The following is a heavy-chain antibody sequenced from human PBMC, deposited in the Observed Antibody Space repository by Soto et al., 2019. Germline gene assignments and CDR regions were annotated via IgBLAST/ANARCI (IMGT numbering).Heavy chain of an antibody. D-gene: IGHD2-2*01. CDR2: ISGSGGST. J-gene: IGHJ6*03. Sequence: GGSLRLSCAASGFTFSSYAMSWVRQAPGKGLEWVSAISGSGGSTYYADSVKGRFTISRDNSKNTLYLQMNSLRAEDTAVYYCSNVRVVLPTACMDVWGTTTSGTGSS. CDR1: GFTFSSYA. V-gene: IGHV3-23*01. CDR3: SNVRVVLPTACMDV.